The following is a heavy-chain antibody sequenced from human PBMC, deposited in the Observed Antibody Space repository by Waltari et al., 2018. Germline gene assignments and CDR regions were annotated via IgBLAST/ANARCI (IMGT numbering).Heavy chain of an antibody. Sequence: EVQLVQSGAEMKKPGESLRISCQGSGSTFTTYWINWVRQMPGKGLEWMGRIDPSDYETKYSPSFQGLVTISVDKSSSIAYLQWSNLQASDSAMYYCARGVGSPGDYWGQGTLVTVSS. D-gene: IGHD2-8*01. CDR2: IDPSDYET. CDR3: ARGVGSPGDY. V-gene: IGHV5-10-1*03. J-gene: IGHJ4*02. CDR1: GSTFTTYW.